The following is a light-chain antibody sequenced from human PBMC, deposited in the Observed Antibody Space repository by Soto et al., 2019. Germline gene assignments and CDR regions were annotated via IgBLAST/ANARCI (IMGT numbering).Light chain of an antibody. CDR1: CSNIGNNY. Sequence: QSVLTQPPSVSAAPGQKVTISCSGSCSNIGNNYVSWYQHLPGTAPKLLIFDNDKRPSGIPDRFSGSKSGTSGTSATLGITGLQTGDEADYYCQAYDYSLTASVFGGGTKLTVL. J-gene: IGLJ3*02. V-gene: IGLV1-51*01. CDR3: QAYDYSLTASV. CDR2: DND.